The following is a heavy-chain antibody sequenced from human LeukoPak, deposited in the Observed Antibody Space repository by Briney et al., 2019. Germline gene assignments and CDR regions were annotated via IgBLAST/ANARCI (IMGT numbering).Heavy chain of an antibody. V-gene: IGHV1-69*13. J-gene: IGHJ5*02. CDR3: ARYDFWSGFGWYDA. D-gene: IGHD3-3*01. Sequence: SVKVSCKASGGTFSSYAISWVPQAPEQGLEWMGGIIPIFGTANYAQKFQGRVTITADESTSTAYMELSSRRSEATAVYYCARYDFWSGFGWYDAWGQGTLVTVSS. CDR1: GGTFSSYA. CDR2: IIPIFGTA.